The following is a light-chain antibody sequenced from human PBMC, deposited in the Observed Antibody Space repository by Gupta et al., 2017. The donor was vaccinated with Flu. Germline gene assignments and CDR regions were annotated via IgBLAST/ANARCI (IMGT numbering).Light chain of an antibody. CDR1: QTINNW. CDR2: KAS. V-gene: IGKV1-5*03. CDR3: QQYNTYPIT. J-gene: IGKJ5*01. Sequence: LSTLSSSVGDRATITCRASQTINNWLAWYQQKPGKVPKLLINKASSLQSGVPSRFSGSGSGTDFTLTISSLQPDDFATYYCQQYNTYPITFGQGTRLEIK.